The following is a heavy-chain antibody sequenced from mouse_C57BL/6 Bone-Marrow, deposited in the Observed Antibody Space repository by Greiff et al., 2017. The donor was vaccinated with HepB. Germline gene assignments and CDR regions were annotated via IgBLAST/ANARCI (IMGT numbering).Heavy chain of an antibody. J-gene: IGHJ2*01. CDR3: ARESLYESSHVDY. D-gene: IGHD1-1*01. V-gene: IGHV1-50*01. Sequence: VQLQQPGAELVKPGASVKLSCKASGYTFTSYWMQWVKQRPGQGLEWIGEIDPSDSYTNYNQKFKGKATLTVDTSSSTAYMQLRSLTSEDSAVYYYARESLYESSHVDYGGQGTTLTVSS. CDR1: GYTFTSYW. CDR2: IDPSDSYT.